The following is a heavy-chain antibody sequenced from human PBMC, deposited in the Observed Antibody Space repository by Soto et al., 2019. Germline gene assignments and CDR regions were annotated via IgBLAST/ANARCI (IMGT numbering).Heavy chain of an antibody. CDR1: GYTFTSYY. Sequence: QVQLVQSGAEVKKPGDSVKVSCKASGYTFTSYYMHWVRQAPAQGLEWMGIINPSGGSTSYAQKFEGRLTMTRDKSTRTVYMELRSLRSEDTAVYYCAGAPGVAVALDYYFDYWGQGTLVTVSS. J-gene: IGHJ4*02. CDR3: AGAPGVAVALDYYFDY. V-gene: IGHV1-46*01. D-gene: IGHD6-19*01. CDR2: INPSGGST.